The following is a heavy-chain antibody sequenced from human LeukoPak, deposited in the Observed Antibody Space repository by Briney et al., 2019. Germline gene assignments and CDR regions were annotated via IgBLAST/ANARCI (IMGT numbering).Heavy chain of an antibody. J-gene: IGHJ4*02. CDR2: IDPSDSYT. CDR1: GYSFTSYW. CDR3: ARLISDRSGYYYVLDS. V-gene: IGHV5-10-1*01. D-gene: IGHD3-22*01. Sequence: GESLKISRKGSGYSFTSYWISWVRQMPGKGLEGMGRIDPSDSYTKYSPSFQGHVTISADKSISTAYVQWSSLKASDTAMYFCARLISDRSGYYYVLDSWGQGTLVTVSS.